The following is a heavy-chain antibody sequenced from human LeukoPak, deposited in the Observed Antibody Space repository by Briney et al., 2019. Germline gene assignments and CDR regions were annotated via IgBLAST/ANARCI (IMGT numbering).Heavy chain of an antibody. CDR3: ARYCSSTNCYKGGFDP. CDR1: GGSISSGGYS. V-gene: IGHV4-31*03. J-gene: IGHJ5*02. CDR2: IYYSGST. D-gene: IGHD2-2*02. Sequence: SETLSLTCTVSGGSISSGGYSWSWIRQHLGKGLEWIGYIYYSGSTYSNPSLKSRVTISVDTSKNQFSLNLSSVTAADTAVYYCARYCSSTNCYKGGFDPWGQGTLVTVSS.